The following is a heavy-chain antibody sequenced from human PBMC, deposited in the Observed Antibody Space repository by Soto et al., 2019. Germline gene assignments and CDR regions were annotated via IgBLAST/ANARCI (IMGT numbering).Heavy chain of an antibody. CDR1: GFTFSSYW. CDR3: ARDSSSWYLLNYYGMAV. Sequence: EVQLVESGGGLVQPGGSLRLSCAASGFTFSSYWMSWVRQAPGKGLEWVANIKQDGSEKYYVDSVKGRFTISRDNAKNSRYLQMNSVRAEDTAVYYCARDSSSWYLLNYYGMAVWGQGTTGTVSS. CDR2: IKQDGSEK. D-gene: IGHD6-13*01. V-gene: IGHV3-7*04. J-gene: IGHJ6*02.